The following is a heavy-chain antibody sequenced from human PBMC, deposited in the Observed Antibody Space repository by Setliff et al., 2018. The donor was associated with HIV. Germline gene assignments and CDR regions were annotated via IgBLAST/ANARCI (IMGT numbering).Heavy chain of an antibody. CDR3: VRGPQFRPH. Sequence: SVKVSCKASGGTLSNYAISWVRQAPGQGLEWVGGIIPFVNIANYAQKFQGRVTMTADKSTSTVYMELSSLRPEDTALYYCVRGPQFRPHWGQGTLVTVSS. CDR2: IIPFVNIA. CDR1: GGTLSNYA. J-gene: IGHJ4*02. V-gene: IGHV1-69*10.